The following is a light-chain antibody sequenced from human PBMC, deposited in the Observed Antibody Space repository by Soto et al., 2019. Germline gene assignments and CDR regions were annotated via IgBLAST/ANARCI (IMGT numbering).Light chain of an antibody. V-gene: IGKV3-11*01. CDR3: QQRNSWPPIS. CDR2: DAS. CDR1: QSVGSY. Sequence: EIVLTQSPATLSLSPGERATLSCRASQSVGSYLAWYQQKPGQAPRLLIYDASNRATGIPARFSGSGSGTEFPLTISSLEHEDFDVYSCQQRNSWPPISLAGGPKVDIK. J-gene: IGKJ4*01.